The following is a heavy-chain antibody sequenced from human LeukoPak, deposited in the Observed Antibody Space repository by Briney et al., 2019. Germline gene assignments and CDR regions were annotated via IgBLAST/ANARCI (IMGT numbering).Heavy chain of an antibody. CDR3: ATDFLGYCSSTSCYRGY. D-gene: IGHD2-2*01. Sequence: ASVKVSCKASGYTFTSYYMHWVRQAPGQGLEWMGIINPSGGSTSYAQKFQGRVTMTRDTSTSTVYMELSSLRSEDTAVYYCATDFLGYCSSTSCYRGYWGQGTLVTVSS. J-gene: IGHJ4*02. CDR2: INPSGGST. CDR1: GYTFTSYY. V-gene: IGHV1-46*01.